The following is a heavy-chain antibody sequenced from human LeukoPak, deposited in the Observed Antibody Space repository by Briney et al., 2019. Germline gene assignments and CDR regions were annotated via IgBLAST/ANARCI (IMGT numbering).Heavy chain of an antibody. D-gene: IGHD6-13*01. V-gene: IGHV4-34*01. CDR1: GGSFSGYY. CDR3: ARGSHHPPPPTLPPLVYYYYYYMDV. CDR2: INHSGST. Sequence: SETLSLTCAVYGGSFSGYYWSWIRQPPGKGLEWIGEINHSGSTNYNPSLKSRVTISVDTSKNQFSLKLSSVTAADTAVYYCARGSHHPPPPTLPPLVYYYYYYMDVWGKGTTVTVSS. J-gene: IGHJ6*03.